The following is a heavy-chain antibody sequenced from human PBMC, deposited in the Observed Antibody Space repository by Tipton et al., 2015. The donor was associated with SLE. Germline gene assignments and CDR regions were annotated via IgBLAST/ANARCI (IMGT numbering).Heavy chain of an antibody. CDR2: IHYIGGT. CDR1: GTSIGYYY. CDR3: ARDSVAGSGMDV. D-gene: IGHD6-19*01. J-gene: IGHJ6*02. V-gene: IGHV4-59*01. Sequence: TLSLTCTVSGTSIGYYYWSWIRQPPGKGLEWIGYIHYIGGTNYNPSLKSRVTISVDTSKNQFSLKLSSVTAADTAVYYCARDSVAGSGMDVWGQGTTVTVSS.